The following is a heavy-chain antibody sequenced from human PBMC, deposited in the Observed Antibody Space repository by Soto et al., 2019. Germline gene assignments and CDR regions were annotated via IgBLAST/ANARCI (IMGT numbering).Heavy chain of an antibody. Sequence: ASVKVSCKASGYTFTSYYMHWVRQAPGQGLEWMGIINPSGGSTSYAQKFQGRVTMTRGTSTSTVYMELSSLRSEDTAVYYCARDWAVVVAINENWFDPWGQGTLVTVSS. CDR2: INPSGGST. J-gene: IGHJ5*02. CDR1: GYTFTSYY. D-gene: IGHD2-15*01. V-gene: IGHV1-46*03. CDR3: ARDWAVVVAINENWFDP.